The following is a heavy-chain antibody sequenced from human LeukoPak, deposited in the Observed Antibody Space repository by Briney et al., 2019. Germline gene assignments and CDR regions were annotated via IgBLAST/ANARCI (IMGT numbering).Heavy chain of an antibody. CDR3: AREAVTIFGVVNRVMDV. Sequence: ASVKVSCKASGYTFTSYDINWVRQATGQGLEWMGWMNPNSGNTGYAQKFQGRGTITRNTSISTAYMELSSLRSEDTAVYYCAREAVTIFGVVNRVMDVWGKGTTVTVSS. D-gene: IGHD3-3*01. J-gene: IGHJ6*03. CDR1: GYTFTSYD. V-gene: IGHV1-8*03. CDR2: MNPNSGNT.